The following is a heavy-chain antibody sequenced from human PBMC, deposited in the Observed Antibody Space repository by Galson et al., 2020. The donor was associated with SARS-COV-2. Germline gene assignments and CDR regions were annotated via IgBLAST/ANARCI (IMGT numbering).Heavy chain of an antibody. CDR2: ISGDNDNT. V-gene: IGHV1-18*01. CDR1: GYSFTSYG. J-gene: IGHJ1*01. D-gene: IGHD2-15*01. Sequence: ASVKVSCKASGYSFTSYGISWVRQAPGQGLEWMGWISGDNDNTNYAQKLQGRVTMTTDTSTSTAYMELRSLRSDDTAVYYCARTTFFFDFSGYFHYWVQGTLVTVCS. CDR3: ARTTFFFDFSGYFHY.